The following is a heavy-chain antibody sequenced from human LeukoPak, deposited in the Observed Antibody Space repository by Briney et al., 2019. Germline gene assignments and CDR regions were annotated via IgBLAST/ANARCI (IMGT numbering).Heavy chain of an antibody. CDR1: GVSISSSY. CDR2: ISRSGNT. Sequence: PSETLSLTCNVAGVSISSSYWSWIRQPPGKGLEWIGYISRSGNTTFNPSLKSRFSLSRDTSKNQTSLKLNSVTAADTALYYCARGYFDSRDSSNAFDVWGQGTMVTVSS. V-gene: IGHV4-59*08. J-gene: IGHJ3*01. CDR3: ARGYFDSRDSSNAFDV. D-gene: IGHD3-9*01.